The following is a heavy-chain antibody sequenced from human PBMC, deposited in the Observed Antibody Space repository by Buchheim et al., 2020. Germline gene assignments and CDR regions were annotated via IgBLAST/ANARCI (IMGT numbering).Heavy chain of an antibody. Sequence: QVQLQQWGAGLLKPSETLSLTCAVYGGSFSGYYWSWIRQPPGKGLEWIGEINHSGSTNYNPSLKSRVTISVDTSKNQFSLMLYSVTAPDTAVYYCASGGRTFYYSSGSYFTSRGPFDYWGQGTL. D-gene: IGHD3-10*01. CDR3: ASGGRTFYYSSGSYFTSRGPFDY. CDR2: INHSGST. V-gene: IGHV4-34*01. CDR1: GGSFSGYY. J-gene: IGHJ4*02.